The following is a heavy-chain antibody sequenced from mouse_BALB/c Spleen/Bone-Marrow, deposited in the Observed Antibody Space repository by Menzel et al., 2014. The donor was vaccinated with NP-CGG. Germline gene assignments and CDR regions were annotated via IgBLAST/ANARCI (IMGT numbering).Heavy chain of an antibody. Sequence: GQLQHSGAELVKPAASVKLSCKASGYTFTSYWMHWVKQRPGQGLEWIGEINPSNGRTNYNEKSKSKATLTVDKSSSTAFMQLSILTSERSAVYYGARTYFVFWSEAATTAIST. CDR1: GYTFTSYW. CDR2: INPSNGRT. CDR3: ARTYFVF. J-gene: IGHJ2*01. V-gene: IGHV1S81*02.